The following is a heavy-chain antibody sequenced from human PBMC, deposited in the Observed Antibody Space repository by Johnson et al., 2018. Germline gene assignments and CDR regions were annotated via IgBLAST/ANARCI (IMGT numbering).Heavy chain of an antibody. CDR2: IHPGDSDT. CDR3: ARSEPRDYYYGMDV. CDR1: GYSFTSSW. V-gene: IGHV5-51*01. Sequence: SGYSFTSSWIAWVRQMPGKGLEYMGIIHPGDSDTRYNPSFQAQVSISADKSISTAYLQWSTLKASDTAIYYCARSEPRDYYYGMDVWGQGTTVTVSS. J-gene: IGHJ6*02. D-gene: IGHD1-14*01.